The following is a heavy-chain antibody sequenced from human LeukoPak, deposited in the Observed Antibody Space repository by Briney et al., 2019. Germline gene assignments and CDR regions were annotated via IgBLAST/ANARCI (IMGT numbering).Heavy chain of an antibody. CDR3: ARDEYYYDSSGYAAFDI. CDR2: ISAYNGNT. Sequence: ASVKVSCKSSGYTFTSYGISWVRQAPGQGLEWMGWISAYNGNTNYAQKLQGRVTMTRDMSTSTVYMELSSLRSEDTAVYYCARDEYYYDSSGYAAFDIWGQGTMVTVSS. CDR1: GYTFTSYG. J-gene: IGHJ3*02. V-gene: IGHV1-18*01. D-gene: IGHD3-22*01.